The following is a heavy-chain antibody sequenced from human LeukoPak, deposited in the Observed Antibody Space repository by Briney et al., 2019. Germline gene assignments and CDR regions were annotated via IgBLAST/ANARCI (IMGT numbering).Heavy chain of an antibody. CDR2: ISSSGSTI. Sequence: PGGSLRLSCAASGFTFSDYYMSWIRQAPGKGLEWVSYISSSGSTICYADSVKGRFTISRDNAKNSLYLQMNSLRAEDTAVYYCARTYYYDSSGYYWAYWGQGTLVTVSS. CDR1: GFTFSDYY. CDR3: ARTYYYDSSGYYWAY. D-gene: IGHD3-22*01. J-gene: IGHJ4*02. V-gene: IGHV3-11*01.